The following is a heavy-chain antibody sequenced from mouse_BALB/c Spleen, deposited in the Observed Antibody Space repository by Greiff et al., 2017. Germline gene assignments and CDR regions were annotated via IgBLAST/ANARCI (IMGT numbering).Heavy chain of an antibody. V-gene: IGHV1S81*02. CDR3: ARYYGNSYWYFDV. CDR2: INPSNGRT. D-gene: IGHD2-1*01. J-gene: IGHJ1*01. CDR1: GYTFTSYW. Sequence: QAQLQQPGAELVKPGASVKLSCKASGYTFTSYWMHWVKQRPGQGLEWIGEINPSNGRTNYNEKFKSKATLTVDKSSSTAYMQLSSLTSEDSAVYYCARYYGNSYWYFDVWGAGTTVTVSS.